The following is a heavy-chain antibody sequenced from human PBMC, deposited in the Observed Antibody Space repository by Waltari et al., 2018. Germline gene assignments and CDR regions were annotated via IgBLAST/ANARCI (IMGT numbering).Heavy chain of an antibody. V-gene: IGHV4-59*11. J-gene: IGHJ3*02. CDR2: MYFSGTH. D-gene: IGHD3-22*01. CDR1: GDSITSPF. CDR3: ARLPRGSVIIGAFDI. Sequence: VQLQESGPGLVKPSEPLSLSCDVSGDSITSPFWSWIRQAPGKGLEWIGYMYFSGTHNYNPSLKSRVTISIDTSKNHFSLNLRSVTAADTAIYYCARLPRGSVIIGAFDIWGQGTQVTVSS.